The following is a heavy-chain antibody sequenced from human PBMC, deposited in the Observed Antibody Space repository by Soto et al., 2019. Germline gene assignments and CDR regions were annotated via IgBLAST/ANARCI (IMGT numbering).Heavy chain of an antibody. D-gene: IGHD4-17*01. CDR3: AKDADFGEDGPAEYFEH. CDR2: TTGSGANK. V-gene: IGHV3-23*01. J-gene: IGHJ1*01. CDR1: GFTFKNYG. Sequence: EVNLLESGGGLVQPGESLRISCVGSGFTFKNYGMTWVRQAPGKGLEWVSGTTGSGANKHYADSVRGWFTISRDNAKKTLSLEMKSLRVEDTAVYYCAKDADFGEDGPAEYFEHWGQGTLVTVSS.